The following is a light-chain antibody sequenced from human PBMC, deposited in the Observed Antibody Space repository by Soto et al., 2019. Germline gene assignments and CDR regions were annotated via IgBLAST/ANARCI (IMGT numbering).Light chain of an antibody. CDR3: SSYTSSSTLG. CDR1: SSDVGDYNY. V-gene: IGLV2-14*01. Sequence: QSALTQPASVSGSPGQSITISCTGTSSDVGDYNYVSWYQQHPGKATKVMNYDDRNRPSGVSNRFTGSKYGNTASLTISGLQAEDEADYYCSSYTSSSTLGFGTGTKVTVL. J-gene: IGLJ1*01. CDR2: DDR.